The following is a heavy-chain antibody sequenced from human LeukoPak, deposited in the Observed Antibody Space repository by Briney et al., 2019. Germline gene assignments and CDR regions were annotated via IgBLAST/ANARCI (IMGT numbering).Heavy chain of an antibody. V-gene: IGHV4-59*04. Sequence: PSETLSLTCTVSGGSISSYYWSWIRQPPGKGLEWIGSIYYSGSTYYNPSLKSRVTISVDTSKNQFSLKLSSVTAADTAVYYCARRVSDSSGYYHRYWYFDLWGRGTLVTVSS. CDR1: GGSISSYY. D-gene: IGHD3-22*01. J-gene: IGHJ2*01. CDR3: ARRVSDSSGYYHRYWYFDL. CDR2: IYYSGST.